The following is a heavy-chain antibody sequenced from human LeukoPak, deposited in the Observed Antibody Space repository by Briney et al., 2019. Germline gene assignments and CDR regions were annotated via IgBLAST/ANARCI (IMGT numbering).Heavy chain of an antibody. Sequence: SETLSLTCTVSGGSISSSSYFWTWIRQPPGKGLEWIATVHYSGSTYYSPSLKSRVTMSVDTSKNQFSLKLTSVTAADTAVYYCVSPRGFSYGYFDYWGQGTLVTVSS. CDR3: VSPRGFSYGYFDY. CDR1: GGSISSSSYF. V-gene: IGHV4-39*01. J-gene: IGHJ4*02. CDR2: VHYSGST. D-gene: IGHD5-18*01.